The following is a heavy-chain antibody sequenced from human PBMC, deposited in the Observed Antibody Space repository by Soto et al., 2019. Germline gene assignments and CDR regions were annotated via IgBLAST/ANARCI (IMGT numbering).Heavy chain of an antibody. CDR3: ARVPDR. CDR1: GGSIRSSSYY. CDR2: IYYSGST. V-gene: IGHV4-39*07. J-gene: IGHJ5*02. D-gene: IGHD2-2*01. Sequence: SETQSLTCAVSGGSIRSSSYYWGWIRQPPGKGLEWIGSIYYSGSTYYNPSLKSRVTISVDRSKNQFSLKLSSVTAADTAVYYCARVPDRWGQGTLVTVSS.